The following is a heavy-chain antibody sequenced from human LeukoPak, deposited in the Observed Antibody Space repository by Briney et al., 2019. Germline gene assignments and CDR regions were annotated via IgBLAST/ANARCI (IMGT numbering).Heavy chain of an antibody. CDR2: IYYSGST. J-gene: IGHJ5*02. CDR3: ARDRRYCSGGSCYQSWFDP. CDR1: GGSISSYY. D-gene: IGHD2-15*01. Sequence: SETLSLTCTVSGGSISSYYWSWIRQPPGKGLEWIGYIYYSGSTNYNPSLKSRVTISVDTSKNQFSLKLSSVTAADTAVYYCARDRRYCSGGSCYQSWFDPWGQGTLVTVSS. V-gene: IGHV4-59*01.